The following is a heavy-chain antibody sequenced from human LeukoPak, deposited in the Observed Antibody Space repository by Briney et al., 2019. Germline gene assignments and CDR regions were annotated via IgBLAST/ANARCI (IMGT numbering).Heavy chain of an antibody. CDR3: AGEDNSSGYRPFDI. D-gene: IGHD3-22*01. CDR2: INPNNGGT. J-gene: IGHJ3*02. V-gene: IGHV1-2*06. Sequence: ASVKVSCKASGYTFTGYYIHWVRQAPGQGLEWMGRINPNNGGTNYAQKFQSRVTMTRDMSMSTAYMELSRLRSDDTAVYYCAGEDNSSGYRPFDIWGQGTMVTVPS. CDR1: GYTFTGYY.